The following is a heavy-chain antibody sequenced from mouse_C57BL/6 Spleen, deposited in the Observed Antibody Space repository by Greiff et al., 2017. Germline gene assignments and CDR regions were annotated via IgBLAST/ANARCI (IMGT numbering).Heavy chain of an antibody. CDR3: VRQRSNYYFDY. V-gene: IGHV10-1*01. D-gene: IGHD2-5*01. J-gene: IGHJ2*01. CDR1: GFSFNTYA. CDR2: IRSKSNNYAT. Sequence: DVQLVESGGGLVQPKGSLKLSCAASGFSFNTYAMNWVRQALGKGVEWVARIRSKSNNYATYYADSVKDRFTISRDDSESMLYLQMNNLKTEDTAMYYCVRQRSNYYFDYWGQGTTLTVSS.